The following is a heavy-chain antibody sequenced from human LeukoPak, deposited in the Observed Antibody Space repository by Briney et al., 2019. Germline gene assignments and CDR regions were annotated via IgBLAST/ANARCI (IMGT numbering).Heavy chain of an antibody. CDR1: GVSISRAYYF. Sequence: KSSETLSLTCSISGVSISRAYYFWGWIRQSPGKGLEWIGSIYYRGNTNDNPSLKSRVAMSVDTSKNQFSLNLTSVTAADTAVYYCARHSPEQRIAVPGPYFDTWGQGALVTVSS. J-gene: IGHJ4*02. D-gene: IGHD6-19*01. CDR2: IYYRGNT. CDR3: ARHSPEQRIAVPGPYFDT. V-gene: IGHV4-39*01.